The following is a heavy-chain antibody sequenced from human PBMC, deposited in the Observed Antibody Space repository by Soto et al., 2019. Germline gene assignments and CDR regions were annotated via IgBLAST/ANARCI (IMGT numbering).Heavy chain of an antibody. CDR3: ARDGLSSSTSFDY. V-gene: IGHV5-51*01. CDR2: IYPDDSDA. D-gene: IGHD2-2*01. Sequence: PGESLKISCQGSGYSFPDYWIGWVRQVPGKGLEWMGIIYPDDSDAKYSPSFQGQVTMSADKSTNTAYLQWSSLKASDTGMYFCARDGLSSSTSFDYWGQGTQVTVSS. J-gene: IGHJ4*02. CDR1: GYSFPDYW.